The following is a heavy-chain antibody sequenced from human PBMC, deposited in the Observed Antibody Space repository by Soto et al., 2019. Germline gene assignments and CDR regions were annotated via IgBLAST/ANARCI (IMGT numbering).Heavy chain of an antibody. CDR1: GLTFSSYV. J-gene: IGHJ5*02. CDR3: AILPTGYPNWFGP. D-gene: IGHD3-9*01. V-gene: IGHV3-23*01. CDR2: IGGSDGIA. Sequence: GGSLRLSCAVSGLTFSSYVMYWVRQAPGRGLEWVSAIGGSDGIASYADSVKGRFTVSRDNSKNTLFLHMNSLRAEDTALYYCAILPTGYPNWFGPWGQGTLVTVSS.